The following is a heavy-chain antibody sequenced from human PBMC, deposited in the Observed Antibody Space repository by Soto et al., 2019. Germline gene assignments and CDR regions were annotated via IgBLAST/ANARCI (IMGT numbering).Heavy chain of an antibody. CDR3: AKGRGSGYVMYYFDY. CDR1: GFTFSSYG. V-gene: IGHV3-30*18. CDR2: ISYDGSNK. J-gene: IGHJ4*02. D-gene: IGHD5-12*01. Sequence: QVQLVESGGGVVQPGRSLRLSCAASGFTFSSYGMHWVGQAPGKGLEWVAVISYDGSNKYYADSVKGRFTISRDNSKNRLYLQMNSLRAEDTAVYYCAKGRGSGYVMYYFDYWGQGTLVTVSS.